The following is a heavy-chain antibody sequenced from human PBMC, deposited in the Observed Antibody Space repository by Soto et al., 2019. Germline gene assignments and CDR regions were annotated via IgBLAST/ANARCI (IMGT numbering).Heavy chain of an antibody. D-gene: IGHD2-15*01. CDR3: AKDLSLNGGNTNGYYDY. V-gene: IGHV3-23*01. Sequence: GGSLRLSCAASGFTFSNYAMSWVRQTPGSGLECVSVISGGGETTYYANSVKGRFTISRDNSKNTLYLQMSSLRAEDTALYFCAKDLSLNGGNTNGYYDYWGQGTRVTVSS. CDR2: ISGGGETT. J-gene: IGHJ4*02. CDR1: GFTFSNYA.